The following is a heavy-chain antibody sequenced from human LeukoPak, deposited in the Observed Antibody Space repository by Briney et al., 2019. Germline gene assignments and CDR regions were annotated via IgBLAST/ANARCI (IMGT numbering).Heavy chain of an antibody. D-gene: IGHD3-22*01. CDR3: ARIRDYYDSSGYYYVTYFDY. CDR2: INHSGST. Sequence: PSETLSLTCAVHGGSFSGYYWSWIRQPPGKGLEWIGEINHSGSTNYNPSLKSRATISVDTSKNQFSLKLSSVTAADTAVYYCARIRDYYDSSGYYYVTYFDYWGQGTLVTVSS. V-gene: IGHV4-34*01. CDR1: GGSFSGYY. J-gene: IGHJ4*02.